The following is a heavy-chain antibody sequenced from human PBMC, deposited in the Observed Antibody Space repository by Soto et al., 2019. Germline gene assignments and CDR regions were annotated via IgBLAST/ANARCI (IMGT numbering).Heavy chain of an antibody. D-gene: IGHD3-9*01. CDR1: GFTFTSYA. CDR2: ITGGGDNT. J-gene: IGHJ4*02. V-gene: IGHV3-23*01. CDR3: TQDGGSRDWLTVN. Sequence: EVQLLESGGDLVQPGGSLRLSCAASGFTFTSYAMSWIPQAPGKGREWVSAITGGGDNTYYADSVKGRFTISRDNSKNTLYLQMNSLRAEDTAFYYCTQDGGSRDWLTVNWGQGTLVTVSS.